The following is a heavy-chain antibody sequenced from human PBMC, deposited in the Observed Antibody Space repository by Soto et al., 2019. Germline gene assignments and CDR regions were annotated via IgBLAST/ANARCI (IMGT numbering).Heavy chain of an antibody. J-gene: IGHJ4*02. V-gene: IGHV3-49*04. CDR2: IRNQTYSGAT. CDR1: GFRFSGYG. Sequence: PGGSLRLSCAASGFRFSGYGMHWVRQAPGKGLEWVGLIRNQTYSGATEYAASMKGRFTISRDDSKNIAYLQMNSLKTEDSAVYYCTRAESPNIAYFFDYWGQGTLVTVSS. CDR3: TRAESPNIAYFFDY.